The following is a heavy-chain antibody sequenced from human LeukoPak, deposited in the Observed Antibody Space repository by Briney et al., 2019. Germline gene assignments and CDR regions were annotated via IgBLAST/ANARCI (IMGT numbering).Heavy chain of an antibody. CDR3: AKEGYSGRPHDAFDI. Sequence: GGSLRLSCAASGFTVSSNSMSWVRQAPGKGLVWVSVIYTGGTTYYADSVKGRFTISRDNSKHTLYLQMNSLRAEDTAVYYCAKEGYSGRPHDAFDIWGQGTMVTVSS. CDR2: IYTGGTT. D-gene: IGHD1-26*01. V-gene: IGHV3-66*01. CDR1: GFTVSSNS. J-gene: IGHJ3*02.